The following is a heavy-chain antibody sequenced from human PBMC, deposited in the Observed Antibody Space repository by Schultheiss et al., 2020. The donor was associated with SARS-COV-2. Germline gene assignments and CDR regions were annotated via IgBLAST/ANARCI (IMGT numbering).Heavy chain of an antibody. D-gene: IGHD2-2*01. Sequence: GGSLRLSCAASGFSFSDYHMSWIRQAPGKGLEWVSAISGSGGSTYYADSVKGRLTVSRDNAKNALYLEMSSLRGEDTAVYYCARYAAAMMYMDVWGKGTTVTVSS. J-gene: IGHJ6*03. V-gene: IGHV3-11*04. CDR2: ISGSGGST. CDR3: ARYAAAMMYMDV. CDR1: GFSFSDYH.